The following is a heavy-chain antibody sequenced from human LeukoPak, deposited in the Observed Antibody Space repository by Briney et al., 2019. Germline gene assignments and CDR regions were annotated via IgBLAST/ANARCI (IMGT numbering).Heavy chain of an antibody. Sequence: PSETLSLTCTVSGYSITSGYYCGWIRQAPGKGLEWIGSFYHSGSTYYNPSLKSRVTISIDTSKNQCSLKLSSMTAADTAMYYCARGEGYFNYYMDVWGKGTTVTVSS. CDR1: GYSITSGYY. J-gene: IGHJ6*03. D-gene: IGHD1-26*01. CDR3: ARGEGYFNYYMDV. V-gene: IGHV4-38-2*02. CDR2: FYHSGST.